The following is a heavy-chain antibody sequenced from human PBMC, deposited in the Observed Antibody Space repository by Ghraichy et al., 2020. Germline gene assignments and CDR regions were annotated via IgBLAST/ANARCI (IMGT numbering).Heavy chain of an antibody. CDR1: GGSISSYY. D-gene: IGHD3-3*01. V-gene: IGHV4-59*01. CDR2: IYYSGST. Sequence: SQTLSLTCTVSGGSISSYYWSWIRQPPGKGLEWIGYIYYSGSTNYNPSLKSRVTISVDTSKNQFSLKLSSVTAADTAVYYCARDPHGGVSYYDFWSGSLYSYGMDVWGQGTTVTVSS. J-gene: IGHJ6*02. CDR3: ARDPHGGVSYYDFWSGSLYSYGMDV.